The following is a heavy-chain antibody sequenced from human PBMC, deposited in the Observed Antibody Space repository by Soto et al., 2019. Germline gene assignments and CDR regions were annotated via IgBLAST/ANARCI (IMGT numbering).Heavy chain of an antibody. J-gene: IGHJ4*02. Sequence: SLRLSCAASGFTFSSYAMHWVRQAPGKGLEWVAVISYDGSNKYYADSVKGRFTISRDNSKNTLYLQMNSLRAEDTAVYHCARAYEGDYFDYWGQGP. D-gene: IGHD3-16*01. CDR2: ISYDGSNK. CDR1: GFTFSSYA. V-gene: IGHV3-30-3*01. CDR3: ARAYEGDYFDY.